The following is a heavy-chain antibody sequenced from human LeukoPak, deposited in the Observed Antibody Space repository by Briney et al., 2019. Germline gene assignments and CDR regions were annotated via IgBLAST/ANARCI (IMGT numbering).Heavy chain of an antibody. V-gene: IGHV4-4*07. CDR3: ARGRIAGYYTDAFDI. D-gene: IGHD3-22*01. CDR2: IYTSGST. Sequence: SETLSLTCTVSGGSISSYYWSWIRQPPGKGLEWIGRIYTSGSTNYNPSLKSRVTMSVDTSKNQFSLKLSSVTAADTAVYYCARGRIAGYYTDAFDIWGQGTMVTVSS. CDR1: GGSISSYY. J-gene: IGHJ3*02.